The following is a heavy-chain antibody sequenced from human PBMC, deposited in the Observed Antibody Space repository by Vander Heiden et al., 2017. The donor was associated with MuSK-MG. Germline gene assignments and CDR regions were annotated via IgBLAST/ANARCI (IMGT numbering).Heavy chain of an antibody. CDR3: ARQNYFDSSRYFDY. J-gene: IGHJ4*02. V-gene: IGHV5-51*03. CDR2: IYPGDSDT. CDR1: GYTFTSDC. Sequence: EVQPVPSAAEVKKPGESLMISCKGSGYTFTSDCIPSLPQVPGKGLEWGGIIYPGDSDTRYGPSFQGQVTISADKSITTAYLQWSSLEASDTAVYYCARQNYFDSSRYFDYWGQGTLVTVSA. D-gene: IGHD3-22*01.